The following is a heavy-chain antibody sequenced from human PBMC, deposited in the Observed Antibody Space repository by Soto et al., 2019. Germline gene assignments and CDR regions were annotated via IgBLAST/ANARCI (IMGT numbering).Heavy chain of an antibody. J-gene: IGHJ4*02. CDR3: AHSDGGYEIIYFDF. Sequence: SGPTLVNPTQTLTLTCTFSGFSFTTAGVAVGWIRQTPGGALEWLTLIYYNDDRRFSPSLKTRLTITGDTSKNQVVLSLTNVDPGDTATYFCAHSDGGYEIIYFDFWGQGITVTV. V-gene: IGHV2-5*01. D-gene: IGHD5-12*01. CDR1: GFSFTTAGVA. CDR2: IYYNDDR.